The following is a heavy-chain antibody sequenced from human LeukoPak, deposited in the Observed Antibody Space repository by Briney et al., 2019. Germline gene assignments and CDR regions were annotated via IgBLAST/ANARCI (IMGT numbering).Heavy chain of an antibody. Sequence: GGSLRLSCAASKFTFSVYWMSWVRQAPGKGLEWVANINQDGSEKYYVDSVKGRFSISRDNAKNSLFLQMNSLRDEDTVVYFCARSHRSFASGSGDYWGQGTLVTVSS. CDR1: KFTFSVYW. D-gene: IGHD3-10*01. CDR3: ARSHRSFASGSGDY. V-gene: IGHV3-7*05. J-gene: IGHJ4*02. CDR2: INQDGSEK.